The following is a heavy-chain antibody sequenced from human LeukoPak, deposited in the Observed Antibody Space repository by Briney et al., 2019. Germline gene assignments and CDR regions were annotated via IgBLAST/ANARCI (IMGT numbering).Heavy chain of an antibody. J-gene: IGHJ4*02. CDR1: GFSFSDYY. CDR3: ARDLFSFYYDSSGYCDY. Sequence: PGGSLRLSCVASGFSFSDYYMNWFRQAPGKGLEWLSFISGSGHNILYTDSVEGRFTVSRDNVKKTVFLQMNSLRADDTAVYYCARDLFSFYYDSSGYCDYWGQGTRVTVSS. CDR2: ISGSGHNI. D-gene: IGHD3-22*01. V-gene: IGHV3-11*01.